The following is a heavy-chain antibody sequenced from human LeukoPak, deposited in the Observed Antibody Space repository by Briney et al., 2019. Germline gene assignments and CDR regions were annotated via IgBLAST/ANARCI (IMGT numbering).Heavy chain of an antibody. CDR2: ISSSSSYI. V-gene: IGHV3-21*01. CDR1: GFTFSSYS. CDR3: ARGSIAAFDY. D-gene: IGHD6-6*01. J-gene: IGHJ4*02. Sequence: GGSLRLSCGASGFTFSSYSMNWVRQAPGKGLEWVSSISSSSSYIYYADSVKGRFTISRDNAKNSLYLQMNSLRAEDTAVYYCARGSIAAFDYWGQGTLVTVSS.